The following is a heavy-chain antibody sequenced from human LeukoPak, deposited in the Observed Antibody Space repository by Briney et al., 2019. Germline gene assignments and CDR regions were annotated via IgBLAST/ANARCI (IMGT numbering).Heavy chain of an antibody. V-gene: IGHV1-2*02. CDR2: FNPNSGGT. CDR3: ARDQRRDGYNIFDY. D-gene: IGHD5-24*01. Sequence: ASVKVSCKASGYTFTGYYMHWVRQAPGQGLEWMGWFNPNSGGTNYAQKFQSRVTMTRDTSISTAYMELSRLRSDDTAVYYCARDQRRDGYNIFDYWGQGTLVTVSS. J-gene: IGHJ4*02. CDR1: GYTFTGYY.